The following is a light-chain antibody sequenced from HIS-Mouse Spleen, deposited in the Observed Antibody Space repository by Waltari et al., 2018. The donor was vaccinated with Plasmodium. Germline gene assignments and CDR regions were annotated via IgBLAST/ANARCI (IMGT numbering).Light chain of an antibody. J-gene: IGKJ2*01. CDR3: QQYGSSPYT. V-gene: IGKV3-20*01. CDR1: QSVSSTY. CDR2: GAS. Sequence: IVLTQSHGTLSLSPGERATLSCRASQSVSSTYLAWYQQKPGQAPRLLIYGASSRATGIPDRFSGSGSGTDFTLTISRLEPEDFAVYYCQQYGSSPYTFGQGTKLEIK.